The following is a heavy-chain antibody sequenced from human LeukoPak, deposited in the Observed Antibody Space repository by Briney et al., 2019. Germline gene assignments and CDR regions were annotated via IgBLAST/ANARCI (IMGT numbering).Heavy chain of an antibody. CDR1: GGSISSATSY. V-gene: IGHV4-39*01. D-gene: IGHD2-2*03. CDR3: ARHGSTVYFDY. J-gene: IGHJ4*02. Sequence: PSETLSLTCAVSGGSISSATSYWGWIRQPPGKGLEWLGRIYYSGSTFYNPSLKSRVTISVDTSKNQFSLRLSSVTAADTAVYYCARHGSTVYFDYWGQGTLVTVSS. CDR2: IYYSGST.